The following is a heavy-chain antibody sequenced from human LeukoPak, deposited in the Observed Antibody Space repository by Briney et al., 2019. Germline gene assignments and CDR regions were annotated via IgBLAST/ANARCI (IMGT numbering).Heavy chain of an antibody. CDR3: AGDYYDSSGYYLFDI. V-gene: IGHV1-46*01. J-gene: IGHJ3*02. Sequence: ASVKVSCKASGYTFTSYYMHWVRQAPGQGLEWMGIINPSGCSTSYAQKFQGRVTMTRDTSTSTVYMELSSLRSEDTAVYYCAGDYYDSSGYYLFDIWGQGTMVTVSS. D-gene: IGHD3-22*01. CDR2: INPSGCST. CDR1: GYTFTSYY.